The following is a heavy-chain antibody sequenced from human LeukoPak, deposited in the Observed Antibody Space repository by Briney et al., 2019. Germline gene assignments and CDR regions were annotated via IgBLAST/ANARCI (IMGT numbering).Heavy chain of an antibody. CDR3: ARDLLTGSGGYFDY. CDR1: GFTFSSYS. D-gene: IGHD6-19*01. V-gene: IGHV3-21*01. Sequence: PGGSLRLSCAASGFTFSSYSMNWVRQAPGKGLEWVSSISSSSSYIYYADSVKGRFTISRDNAKNSLYLQMNSLRAEDTAVYYCARDLLTGSGGYFDYWGQGTLVTVSS. CDR2: ISSSSSYI. J-gene: IGHJ4*02.